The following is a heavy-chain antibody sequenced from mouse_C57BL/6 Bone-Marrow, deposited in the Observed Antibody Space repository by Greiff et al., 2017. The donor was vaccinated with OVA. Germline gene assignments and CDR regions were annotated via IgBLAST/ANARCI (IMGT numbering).Heavy chain of an antibody. J-gene: IGHJ2*01. CDR1: GYTFTDYY. Sequence: EVQLQQSGPELVKPGASVKISCKASGYTFTDYYMNWVKQSHGKSLEWIGDINPNNGGTSYNQKFKGKATLTVDKSSSTAYMELRSLTSEDSAVYYCARWGDYLYFDYWGQGTTLKVSS. V-gene: IGHV1-26*01. CDR2: INPNNGGT. D-gene: IGHD2-4*01. CDR3: ARWGDYLYFDY.